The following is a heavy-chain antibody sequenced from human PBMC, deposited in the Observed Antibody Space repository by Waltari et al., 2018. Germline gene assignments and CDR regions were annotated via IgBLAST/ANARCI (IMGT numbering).Heavy chain of an antibody. J-gene: IGHJ4*02. Sequence: QLQLQESGPGLVKPSETLSLTCTVSGGSIRSSSYYWGWIRQPPGKGLEWIGSIYYSGSTYYNPSLKSRVTISVDTSKNQFSLKLSSVTAADTAVYYCAREGGAGDYIWGSYRPLGYWGQGTLVTVSS. V-gene: IGHV4-39*07. CDR2: IYYSGST. D-gene: IGHD3-16*02. CDR1: GGSIRSSSYY. CDR3: AREGGAGDYIWGSYRPLGY.